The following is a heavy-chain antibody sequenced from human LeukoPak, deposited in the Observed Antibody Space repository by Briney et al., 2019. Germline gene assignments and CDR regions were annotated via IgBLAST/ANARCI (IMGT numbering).Heavy chain of an antibody. CDR1: VDSFGSYS. V-gene: IGHV1-69*05. CDR3: ARDLYCTLGVCFSPGAFDL. CDR2: IIPIFGTT. D-gene: IGHD2-8*01. Sequence: GSSVNVSCKSSVDSFGSYSFSWVRQAPGQGLEWMGVIIPIFGTTKYAQKFQGRVTISTDEYTSTAYMELSSLRSEDTAIYYCARDLYCTLGVCFSPGAFDLWGQGTMVTVSS. J-gene: IGHJ3*01.